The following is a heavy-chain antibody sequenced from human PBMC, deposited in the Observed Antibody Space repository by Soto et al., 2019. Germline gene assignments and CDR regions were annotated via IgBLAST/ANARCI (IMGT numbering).Heavy chain of an antibody. D-gene: IGHD5-12*01. Sequence: QVQLVQSGAEVKKPGSSVKVSCKVSGGPFSRFAISWVRQAPGQGLEWMAGILPMFGTIDYAQKFQDRLTVTADESTTTAYLELRSLRPDDTAVYYCARDGAGPILSTSSRFDYWGQGTLVSVSS. J-gene: IGHJ4*02. V-gene: IGHV1-69*01. CDR2: ILPMFGTI. CDR1: GGPFSRFA. CDR3: ARDGAGPILSTSSRFDY.